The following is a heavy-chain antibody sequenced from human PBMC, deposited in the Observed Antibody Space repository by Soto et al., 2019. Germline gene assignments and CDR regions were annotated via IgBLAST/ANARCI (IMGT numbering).Heavy chain of an antibody. CDR1: GFTFTTYY. J-gene: IGHJ4*02. Sequence: QVRLVQSGAEVKKPGASVSISCKTSGFTFTTYYIHWVRHAPGQGLEWMGMIDRSGGSTTYAQKFQGRMTMTSDMSTSTVYMELSSLRSEDTAVYYCARVPYDTTGYYAFWGQGTLVTVSS. CDR3: ARVPYDTTGYYAF. D-gene: IGHD3-22*01. V-gene: IGHV1-46*01. CDR2: IDRSGGST.